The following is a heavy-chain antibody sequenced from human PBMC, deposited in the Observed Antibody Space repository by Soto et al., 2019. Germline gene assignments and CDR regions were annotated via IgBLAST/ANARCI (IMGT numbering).Heavy chain of an antibody. V-gene: IGHV3-23*01. CDR2: ISGSGGST. CDR1: GFTFSSYA. CDR3: AKDQKVPIAFDI. J-gene: IGHJ3*02. Sequence: GGSLRFSCAASGFTFSSYAMSWVRQAPGKGLEWVSAISGSGGSTYYADSVKGRFTISRDNSKNTLYLQMNSLRAEDTAVYYCAKDQKVPIAFDIWGQGTMVTVSS. D-gene: IGHD3-9*01.